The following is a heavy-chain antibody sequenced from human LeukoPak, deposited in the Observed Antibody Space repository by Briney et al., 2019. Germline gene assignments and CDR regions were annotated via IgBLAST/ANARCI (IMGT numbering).Heavy chain of an antibody. CDR2: IRYDGSNK. CDR3: APGYDILTGYYRRGAFDY. Sequence: PGGSLRLSCAASGFTFSSYGMHWVRQAPGKGLDWVAFIRYDGSNKYYADSVKGRFTISRDNSKNTLYLQMNSLRAEDTAVYYRAPGYDILTGYYRRGAFDYWGQGTLVTVSS. CDR1: GFTFSSYG. J-gene: IGHJ4*02. D-gene: IGHD3-9*01. V-gene: IGHV3-30*02.